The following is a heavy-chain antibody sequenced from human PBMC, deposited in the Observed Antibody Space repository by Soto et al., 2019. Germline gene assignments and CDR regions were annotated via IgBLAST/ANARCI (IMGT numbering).Heavy chain of an antibody. J-gene: IGHJ4*02. CDR1: GYTFTSYY. V-gene: IGHV1-46*01. CDR2: INPSGGST. Sequence: GASVKVSCKASGYTFTSYYMHWVRQAPGQGLEWMGIINPSGGSTSYARKFQGRVTMTRDTSTSTVYMELSSLRSEDTAVYYCARLDSSGYYVFWGQGTLVTVSS. D-gene: IGHD3-22*01. CDR3: ARLDSSGYYVF.